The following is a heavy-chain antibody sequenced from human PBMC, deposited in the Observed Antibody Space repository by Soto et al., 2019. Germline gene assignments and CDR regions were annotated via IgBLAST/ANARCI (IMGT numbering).Heavy chain of an antibody. J-gene: IGHJ5*02. Sequence: QLQLQESGPGLVKPSGTLSLTCAVSGGSISSSNWWSWVRQPPGKGLEWIGEIYHSRRTNNNPSLKSRVPISVDKSRNQFSLKRSSVTAADTAVYYCARVPLTRSIAAPGNWFDPWGQGTLVTVSS. CDR2: IYHSRRT. V-gene: IGHV4-4*02. D-gene: IGHD6-6*01. CDR1: GGSISSSNW. CDR3: ARVPLTRSIAAPGNWFDP.